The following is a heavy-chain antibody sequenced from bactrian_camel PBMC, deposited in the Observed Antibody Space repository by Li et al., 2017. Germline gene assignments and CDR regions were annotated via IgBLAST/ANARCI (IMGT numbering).Heavy chain of an antibody. CDR2: ITSDHSV. J-gene: IGHJ6*01. V-gene: IGHV3S55*01. CDR1: GFTFDGSD. D-gene: IGHD5*01. Sequence: HVQLVESGGGSVQAGETLRLSCRVSGFTFDGSDMGWYRQTPGNECELVSTITSDHSVYYSDSVKGRFAISQDIAKNTVYLQMDSLKPEDTAVYYCAADVTGWVISKCPAPLGYWGQGTQVTVS. CDR3: AADVTGWVISKCPAPLGY.